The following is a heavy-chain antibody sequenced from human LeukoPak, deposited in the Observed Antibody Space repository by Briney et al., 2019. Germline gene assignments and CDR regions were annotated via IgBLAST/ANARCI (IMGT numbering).Heavy chain of an antibody. J-gene: IGHJ4*02. Sequence: PGRSLRLSCVASGFTFSSYGMHWVRQAPGKGLEWVAVIWYDGRNTYYADSVKGRFTISRDNSKNTLYLQMNSLRAEDTAVYYCAKDITSFDYWGQGTLVTVSS. CDR1: GFTFSSYG. CDR3: AKDITSFDY. V-gene: IGHV3-33*06. CDR2: IWYDGRNT.